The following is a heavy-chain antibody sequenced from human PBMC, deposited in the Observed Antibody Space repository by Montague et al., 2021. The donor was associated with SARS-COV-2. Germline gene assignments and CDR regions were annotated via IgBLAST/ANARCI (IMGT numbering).Heavy chain of an antibody. CDR1: SGSFSDFY. D-gene: IGHD3-3*01. CDR2: INHTGSA. J-gene: IGHJ3*01. CDR3: ARGQVTISGVLIFIPAAGHLDV. V-gene: IGHV4-34*01. Sequence: SETLSLTCAVYSGSFSDFYWTWIRQSQGKGLEWIGEINHTGSATYNPSLKGRVTLSRDTSKNQFSLRLQSVTPADTGVYYCARGQVTISGVLIFIPAAGHLDVWGQGTSVTVSS.